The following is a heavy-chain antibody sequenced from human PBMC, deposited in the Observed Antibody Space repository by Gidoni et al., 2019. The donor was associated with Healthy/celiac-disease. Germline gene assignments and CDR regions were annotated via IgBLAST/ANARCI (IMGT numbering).Heavy chain of an antibody. CDR3: ARDGGEGYDFWRPIPGGY. V-gene: IGHV3-33*01. J-gene: IGHJ4*02. CDR1: GFPFSSYG. Sequence: QVQLVESGGGVVQPGRSLRLSCAASGFPFSSYGLHWVRQAPGKGREWVAVIGYDGSNKYYADSVKGRFTISRDNSKNTLYLQMNSLRAEDTAVYYCARDGGEGYDFWRPIPGGYWGQGTLVTVSS. CDR2: IGYDGSNK. D-gene: IGHD3-3*01.